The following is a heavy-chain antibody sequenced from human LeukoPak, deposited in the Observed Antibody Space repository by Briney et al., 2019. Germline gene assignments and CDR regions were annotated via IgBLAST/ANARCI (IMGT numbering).Heavy chain of an antibody. Sequence: SETLPLTCTVSGGSISSYYWSWIRQPPGKGLEWIGYIYYSGSTNYNPSLKSRVTISVDTSKNQFSLKLSSVTAADTAVYYCARVRVGWGYAFDIWGQGTMVTVSS. D-gene: IGHD3-16*01. J-gene: IGHJ3*02. V-gene: IGHV4-59*01. CDR2: IYYSGST. CDR1: GGSISSYY. CDR3: ARVRVGWGYAFDI.